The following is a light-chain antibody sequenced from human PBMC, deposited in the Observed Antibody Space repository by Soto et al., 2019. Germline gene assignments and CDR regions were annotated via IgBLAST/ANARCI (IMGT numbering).Light chain of an antibody. CDR2: EVS. CDR3: SSHTTYSTRI. J-gene: IGLJ1*01. CDR1: SXDIGSYNY. Sequence: QSALXXXXSXSGXXXXSIAISXXGTSXDIGSYNYVSWYQQHPGKAPKLIIHEVSNRPSGISDHFSGSKSGNTASLTISGLQADDEADYYCSSHTTYSTRIFGTGTKLTVL. V-gene: IGLV2-14*01.